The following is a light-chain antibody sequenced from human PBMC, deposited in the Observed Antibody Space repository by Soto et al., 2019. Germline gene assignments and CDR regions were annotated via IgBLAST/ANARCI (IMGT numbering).Light chain of an antibody. CDR3: QQYKNWPPLT. CDR2: GAF. J-gene: IGKJ4*01. V-gene: IGKV3-15*01. Sequence: EIVMTQSPATQSVSPGERVTLSCRASQSVSSNLAWYQQKPGQAPRLLIYGAFTRATGIPARFSGSGSGTEFTLTISSLQSEDFAVYYCQQYKNWPPLTFGGGTKVEIK. CDR1: QSVSSN.